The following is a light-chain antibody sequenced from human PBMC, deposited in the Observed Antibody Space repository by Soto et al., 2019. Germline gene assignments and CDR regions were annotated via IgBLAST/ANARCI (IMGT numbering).Light chain of an antibody. J-gene: IGKJ1*01. CDR2: DAS. CDR1: QNINNF. V-gene: IGKV3-11*01. Sequence: VLTQSPATLSLSPGDRATLSCRAGQNINNFIAWYQHKPGQAPRLLIYDASNRATGIPGRFSGSGSGTDLTLTITSLESEDFAVYYCQHRGRFGQGTKVDIK. CDR3: QHRGR.